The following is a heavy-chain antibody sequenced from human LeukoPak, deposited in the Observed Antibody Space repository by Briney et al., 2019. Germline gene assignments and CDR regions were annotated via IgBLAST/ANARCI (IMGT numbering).Heavy chain of an antibody. CDR3: AKDLGMQVWFPL. J-gene: IGHJ4*02. D-gene: IGHD5-18*01. CDR1: GFTLSTYA. CDR2: FSGSGGST. Sequence: GASLRLSCAASGFTLSTYAMSWVRQAPGKGLEWVSSFSGSGGSTYYADSVKGRFTISRDNSKNTLYLQMNSLRAEDTAVYYCAKDLGMQVWFPLWGQGTLVTVSS. V-gene: IGHV3-23*01.